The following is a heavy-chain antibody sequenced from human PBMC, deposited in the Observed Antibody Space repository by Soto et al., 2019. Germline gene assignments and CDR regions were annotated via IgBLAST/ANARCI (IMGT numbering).Heavy chain of an antibody. J-gene: IGHJ4*02. CDR2: INPNSGNI. V-gene: IGHV1-8*01. CDR3: ARGRASGSYYLLDY. CDR1: GDTFTTYD. D-gene: IGHD3-10*01. Sequence: ASVKVSCKASGDTFTTYDINWVRQATGHGLEWMGWINPNSGNIGYAQRFQGRVTMNRDTAIRTAYMEVSSLRSDDTAVYYWARGRASGSYYLLDYWGQGTLVTVSS.